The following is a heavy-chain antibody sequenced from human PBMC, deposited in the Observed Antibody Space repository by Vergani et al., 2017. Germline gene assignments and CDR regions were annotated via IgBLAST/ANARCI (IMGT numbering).Heavy chain of an antibody. CDR3: TTPTKWELRYYFDY. J-gene: IGHJ4*02. Sequence: EVQLLQSGGGVIQPGGSVRLSCAASGFTFSACPMTWVRQAPGKGLEWVAFIRNKAYGGTTEYAASVKGRFTISRDDSKRLAYLQLSGLKTEDTAVYYCTTPTKWELRYYFDYWGQGTLVTVSS. CDR2: IRNKAYGGTT. CDR1: GFTFSACP. V-gene: IGHV3-49*04. D-gene: IGHD3-9*01.